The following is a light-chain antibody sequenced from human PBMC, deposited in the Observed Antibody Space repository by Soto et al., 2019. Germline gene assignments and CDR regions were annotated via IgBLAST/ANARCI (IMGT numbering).Light chain of an antibody. CDR2: GNS. J-gene: IGLJ2*01. CDR3: QSYDSGLRVSI. Sequence: QSVLTQPPSVSGAPGQRVTISCTGSSSNIGAGYDVHWYQQLPGTAPKLLIYGNSNRPSRHSGSRSGSSASLAITGLQADDEADYYCQSYDSGLRVSIFGGGTKLTVL. CDR1: SSNIGAGYD. V-gene: IGLV1-40*01.